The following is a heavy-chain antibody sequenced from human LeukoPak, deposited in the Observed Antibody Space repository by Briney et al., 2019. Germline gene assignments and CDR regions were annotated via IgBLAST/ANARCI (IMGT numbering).Heavy chain of an antibody. V-gene: IGHV4-34*01. D-gene: IGHD5-24*01. CDR1: GGSFRSFS. CDR2: IINSGST. CDR3: ARGRRWLQLNPYYYYYMDV. J-gene: IGHJ6*03. Sequence: SETLSLTCAVYGGSFRSFSWSWISQPAGRGRGWIGEIINSGSTNYNPSLKSRVTISVDTSKNQFSLKLSSVTAADTAVYYCARGRRWLQLNPYYYYYMDVWGKGTTVTVSS.